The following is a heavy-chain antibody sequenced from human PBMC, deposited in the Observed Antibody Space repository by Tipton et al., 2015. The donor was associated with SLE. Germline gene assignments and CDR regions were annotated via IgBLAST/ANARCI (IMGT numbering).Heavy chain of an antibody. CDR3: ARERGVGATTYYYYYMDV. CDR1: GFTFSSYG. Sequence: SLRLSCAASGFTFSSYGMHWVRQAPGKGLEWVAVISYDGSNKYYADSVKGRFTISRDNSKNTLYLQMNSLRAEDTAVYYCARERGVGATTYYYYYMDVWGKGTTVTVSS. J-gene: IGHJ6*03. V-gene: IGHV3-30*03. CDR2: ISYDGSNK. D-gene: IGHD1-26*01.